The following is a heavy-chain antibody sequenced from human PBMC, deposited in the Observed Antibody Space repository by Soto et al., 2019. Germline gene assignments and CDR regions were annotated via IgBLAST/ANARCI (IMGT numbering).Heavy chain of an antibody. CDR1: VGSFTSNNW. V-gene: IGHV4-4*02. Sequence: PSETLSLNCAVSVGSFTSNNWWTCVRQPPGQGLEWIGEIYLTGSTNYNPSLKSRVTISLDKSENQFSLKVTSLTAADTAVYYCASRDPGTSVDYWGQGTLVTVSS. D-gene: IGHD1-7*01. CDR2: IYLTGST. CDR3: ASRDPGTSVDY. J-gene: IGHJ4*02.